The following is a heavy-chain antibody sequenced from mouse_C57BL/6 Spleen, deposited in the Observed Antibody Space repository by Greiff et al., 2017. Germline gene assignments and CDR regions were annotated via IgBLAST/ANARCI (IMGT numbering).Heavy chain of an antibody. J-gene: IGHJ1*03. CDR2: IYPGDGDT. CDR3: AREGPNRWDEDWYFDV. V-gene: IGHV1-82*01. Sequence: QVQLQQSGPELVKPGASVKISCKASGYAFSSSWMNWVKQRPGKGLEWIGRIYPGDGDTNYNGKFKGKATLTADKSSSTAYMQLSSLTSEDSAVYFCAREGPNRWDEDWYFDVWGTGTTVTVSS. D-gene: IGHD4-1*01. CDR1: GYAFSSSW.